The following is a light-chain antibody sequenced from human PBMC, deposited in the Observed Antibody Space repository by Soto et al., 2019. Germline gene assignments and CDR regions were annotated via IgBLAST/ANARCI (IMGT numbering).Light chain of an antibody. CDR1: QSVSSN. V-gene: IGKV3-15*01. J-gene: IGKJ3*01. CDR2: GAS. Sequence: EIVMTQSPATLSVYPGERATLSCRASQSVSSNLAWYQQKPGQAPRLLIYGASIRATGIPARFSGSGSGTEFTLTISSLQSEDFAVYYCQQYNNWPPIFTFGPGTKVDIK. CDR3: QQYNNWPPIFT.